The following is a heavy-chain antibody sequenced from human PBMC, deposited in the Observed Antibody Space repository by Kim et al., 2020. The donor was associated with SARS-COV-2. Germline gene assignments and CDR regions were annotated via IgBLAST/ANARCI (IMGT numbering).Heavy chain of an antibody. J-gene: IGHJ6*02. CDR1: GFTFSSCA. CDR2: ISYDGSNK. Sequence: GGSLRLSCAASGFTFSSCAINWVRQAPGKGLEWVAVISYDGSNKNYADSVKGRFTISRDNSKNTLYLQMNSLRAKATALYYCGRALWSRLRGLTYSYDGMDVWGQGTTVTVSS. D-gene: IGHD3-10*01. CDR3: GRALWSRLRGLTYSYDGMDV. V-gene: IGHV3-30-3*01.